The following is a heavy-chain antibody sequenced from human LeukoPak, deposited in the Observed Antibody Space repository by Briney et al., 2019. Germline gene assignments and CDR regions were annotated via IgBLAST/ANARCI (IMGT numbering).Heavy chain of an antibody. CDR2: VFPSGST. Sequence: SSETLSLTCSISGGSISNYYWSWIRQPAGNGLEWIGRVFPSGSTNYNPSLESRVTMSVDPPRNQFSLKLTSVTAADTAIYYCARVRCSTSNCYDPYYFDYWGQGTLVTVSS. D-gene: IGHD2-2*01. V-gene: IGHV4-4*07. J-gene: IGHJ4*02. CDR3: ARVRCSTSNCYDPYYFDY. CDR1: GGSISNYY.